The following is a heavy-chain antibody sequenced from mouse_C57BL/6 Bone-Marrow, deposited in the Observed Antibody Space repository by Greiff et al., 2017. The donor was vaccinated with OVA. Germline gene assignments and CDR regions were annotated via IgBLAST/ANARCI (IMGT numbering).Heavy chain of an antibody. J-gene: IGHJ1*03. V-gene: IGHV3-8*01. CDR2: ISYSGST. CDR1: GYSITSDY. D-gene: IGHD1-1*01. Sequence: DVQLVESGPGLAKPSQTLSLTCSVTGYSITSDYWNWIRKFPGNKLEYMGYISYSGSTYYNPSLKSRISITRDTSKNQYYLQLNSVTTEDTATYYCARSGVRTTVVPWYFDVWGTGTTVTVSS. CDR3: ARSGVRTTVVPWYFDV.